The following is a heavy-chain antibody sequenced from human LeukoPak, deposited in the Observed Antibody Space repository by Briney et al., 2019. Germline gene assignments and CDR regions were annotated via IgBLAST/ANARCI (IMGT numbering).Heavy chain of an antibody. CDR1: GGTFSSYA. CDR2: IIPIFGTA. Sequence: GASVKVSCKASGGTFSSYAISWVRQAPGQGLEWMGGIIPIFGTANYAQKLQGRVTITADESTSTAYMELSSLRSEDTAVYYCARDHYSVRVRGVIITPGYWGQGTLVTVSS. CDR3: ARDHYSVRVRGVIITPGY. V-gene: IGHV1-69*13. D-gene: IGHD3-10*01. J-gene: IGHJ4*02.